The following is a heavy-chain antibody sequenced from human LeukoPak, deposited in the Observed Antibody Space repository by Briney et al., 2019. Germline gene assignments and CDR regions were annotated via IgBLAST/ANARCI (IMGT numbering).Heavy chain of an antibody. D-gene: IGHD2-2*01. CDR2: INWNGGST. V-gene: IGHV3-20*04. CDR1: GFKFDDYG. CDR3: ARDRLRFCSSTSCHTPFDF. Sequence: GGSLRLSCAASGFKFDDYGMSWVRQAPGKRLEWVSGINWNGGSTGYADSVKGRFTVSRDNAKNSLYLQMNSLRAEDTALYYCARDRLRFCSSTSCHTPFDFWGQGTLATVSS. J-gene: IGHJ4*02.